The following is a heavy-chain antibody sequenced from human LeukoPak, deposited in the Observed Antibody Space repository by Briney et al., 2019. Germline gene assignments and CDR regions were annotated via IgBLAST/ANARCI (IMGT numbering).Heavy chain of an antibody. V-gene: IGHV3-23*01. D-gene: IGHD3-22*01. Sequence: GGSLRLSCAASGFTYSSYGMSWVRQAPGRGLEWVSAISGSGGSTYYADSVKGRFTISRDSSKNTLYLQMNSLRAEDTAVYYCAKSPTLDYYDSTGYYDYFDYWGQGTLVTVSS. CDR2: ISGSGGST. J-gene: IGHJ4*02. CDR1: GFTYSSYG. CDR3: AKSPTLDYYDSTGYYDYFDY.